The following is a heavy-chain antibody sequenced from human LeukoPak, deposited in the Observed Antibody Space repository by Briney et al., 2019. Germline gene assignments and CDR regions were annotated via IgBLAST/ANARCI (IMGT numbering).Heavy chain of an antibody. CDR1: GGSISSYS. CDR3: ASVRRGFGESSKYYAYYYMGV. V-gene: IGHV4-4*07. D-gene: IGHD3-10*01. J-gene: IGHJ6*03. Sequence: SETLSLTCTVSGGSISSYSWSWIRQPAGKGLEWIGRIYTSGSTNYNPSLKSRLTISLDTSKNQFSLKLSSVTAADTAVYYCASVRRGFGESSKYYAYYYMGVWGKGTTVTISS. CDR2: IYTSGST.